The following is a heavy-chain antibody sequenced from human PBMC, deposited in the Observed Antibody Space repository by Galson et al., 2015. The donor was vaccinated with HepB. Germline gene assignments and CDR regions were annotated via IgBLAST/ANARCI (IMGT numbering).Heavy chain of an antibody. CDR2: INHSGST. CDR1: GEAFSAYS. D-gene: IGHD6-19*01. V-gene: IGHV4-34*01. CDR3: ARKKAPWLTFDY. Sequence: ETLSLTCAVYGEAFSAYSWSWLRQSPGKGLEWIGEINHSGSTNHNPSLSGRVSMSIDTSKNQFSLILSSVTAADTAVYYCARKKAPWLTFDYWGQGTLVTVSS. J-gene: IGHJ4*02.